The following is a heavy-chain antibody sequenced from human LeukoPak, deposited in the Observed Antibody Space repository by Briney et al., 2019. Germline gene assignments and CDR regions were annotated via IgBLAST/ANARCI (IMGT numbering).Heavy chain of an antibody. CDR1: GYTFTGYY. J-gene: IGHJ4*02. CDR3: ARAPSLGGSYYGVDY. CDR2: INPNSGGT. D-gene: IGHD1-26*01. V-gene: IGHV1-2*02. Sequence: GASVNVSCKASGYTFTGYYMHWVRQAPGQGLEWMGRINPNSGGTNYAQKFQGRVTMTRDTSISTAYMELSRLRSDDTAVYYCARAPSLGGSYYGVDYWGQGTLVTVSS.